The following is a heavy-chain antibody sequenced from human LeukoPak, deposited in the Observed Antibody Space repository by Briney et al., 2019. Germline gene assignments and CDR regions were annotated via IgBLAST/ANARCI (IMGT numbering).Heavy chain of an antibody. V-gene: IGHV3-21*01. CDR1: GFTFSSYS. D-gene: IGHD3-10*01. CDR3: ARDSRGAFDI. Sequence: AGGSLRLSCAASGFTFSSYSMNWVRQAPGKGLEWVSSISSSSSYIYYADSVKGRFTISRDNAKKSLYLQMNSLRAEDTAVYYCARDSRGAFDIWGQGTMVTVSS. J-gene: IGHJ3*02. CDR2: ISSSSSYI.